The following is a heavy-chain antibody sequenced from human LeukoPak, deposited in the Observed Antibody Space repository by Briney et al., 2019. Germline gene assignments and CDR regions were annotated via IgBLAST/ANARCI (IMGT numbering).Heavy chain of an antibody. CDR1: GLTFSSYA. Sequence: GGSLRLSSAPSGLTFSSYAMSWVRQAPGKGLEWVSAISGSGGSTYYADSVKGRFAISRDNSKNTLYLQMSSLGAEDTAVYSCAKDGPPVRGYWGQGTLVTVSS. CDR2: ISGSGGST. D-gene: IGHD3-22*01. V-gene: IGHV3-23*01. CDR3: AKDGPPVRGY. J-gene: IGHJ4*02.